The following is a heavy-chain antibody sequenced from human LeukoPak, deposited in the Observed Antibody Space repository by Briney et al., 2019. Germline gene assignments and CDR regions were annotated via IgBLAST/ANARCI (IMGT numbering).Heavy chain of an antibody. D-gene: IGHD3-16*02. Sequence: SETLSLTCTVSGGSISSFYWTWIRQPPGKGLEWIGYIHYSGSTSYNPSLKSRVTISVDTPKNQFSLKLSSVTAADTAVYYCARGRSVRGSYRYGGGDYWGQGTLVTVSS. CDR3: ARGRSVRGSYRYGGGDY. CDR1: GGSISSFY. CDR2: IHYSGST. J-gene: IGHJ4*02. V-gene: IGHV4-59*12.